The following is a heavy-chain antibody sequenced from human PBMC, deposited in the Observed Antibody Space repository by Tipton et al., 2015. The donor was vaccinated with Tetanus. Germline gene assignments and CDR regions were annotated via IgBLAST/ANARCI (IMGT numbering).Heavy chain of an antibody. CDR1: GGPVSSSNW. CDR3: ARDHGITWGGMGYYYGMDV. D-gene: IGHD3-16*01. J-gene: IGHJ6*02. CDR2: IYYSGTT. V-gene: IGHV4-4*02. Sequence: TLSLTCDVSGGPVSSSNWWSWVRQAPGKGLEWIGEIYYSGTTNYNPSLKSRVTISTDKSKNQFSLRLSSVTAADTAVYYCARDHGITWGGMGYYYGMDVWGQGTTVTVSS.